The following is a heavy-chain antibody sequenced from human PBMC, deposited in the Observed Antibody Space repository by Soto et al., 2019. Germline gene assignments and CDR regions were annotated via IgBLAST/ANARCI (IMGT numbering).Heavy chain of an antibody. CDR1: GYTFTSYY. Sequence: ASVKVSCKASGYTFTSYYMHWVRQAPGQGLEWMGIINPSGGSTSYAQKFQGRVTMTRDTSTGTVYMELSSLRSEDTAVYYCARSYYDYVWGSYRYPYYFDYWGQGTLVTVSS. V-gene: IGHV1-46*01. J-gene: IGHJ4*02. CDR3: ARSYYDYVWGSYRYPYYFDY. CDR2: INPSGGST. D-gene: IGHD3-16*02.